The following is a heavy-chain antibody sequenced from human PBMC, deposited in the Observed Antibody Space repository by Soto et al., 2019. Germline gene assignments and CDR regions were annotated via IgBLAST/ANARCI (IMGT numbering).Heavy chain of an antibody. V-gene: IGHV1-2*02. Sequence: QLVQSGAEVTKPGASVKVSCKTSGYNFSAHYIHWVRQPPGQGLEWMGWISPRRGDPHSAEKFKERLALPTDTAPPTAFMPLRGLGGNTPAVYYCAKGGGYGHGHWGQGTPIIVSS. CDR2: ISPRRGDP. CDR1: GYNFSAHY. CDR3: AKGGGYGHGH. D-gene: IGHD5-12*01. J-gene: IGHJ4*02.